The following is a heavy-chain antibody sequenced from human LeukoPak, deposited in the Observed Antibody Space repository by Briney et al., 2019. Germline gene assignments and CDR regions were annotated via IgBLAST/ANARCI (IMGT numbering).Heavy chain of an antibody. D-gene: IGHD3-16*02. CDR3: ARDLQEISSFYFDY. CDR1: ELNFKTHA. Sequence: GGSLRLSCVVSELNFKTHAMHWVRQAPGKGLEWVAGLSFDASGRNYADSVKGRFTISRDNSKNTLYLQMRSLSPEDTAVYFCARDLQEISSFYFDYWGQGSLVTVSS. V-gene: IGHV3-30*04. CDR2: LSFDASGR. J-gene: IGHJ4*02.